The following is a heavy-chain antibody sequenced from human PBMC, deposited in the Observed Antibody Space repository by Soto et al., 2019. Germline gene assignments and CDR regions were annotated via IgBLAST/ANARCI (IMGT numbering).Heavy chain of an antibody. CDR3: ARSAPYDY. V-gene: IGHV1-46*01. J-gene: IGHJ4*02. CDR2: INPNGGST. CDR1: GYTFTNYY. Sequence: QVQLMQSGAEVKKPGASVRVSCKASGYTFTNYYVHWVRQAPGQGLEGMGFINPNGGSTTYAQKFQGRFTVTTDTSTRTVYMQLSSLRSEDTAVFYCARSAPYDYWGQGTLVTVSP.